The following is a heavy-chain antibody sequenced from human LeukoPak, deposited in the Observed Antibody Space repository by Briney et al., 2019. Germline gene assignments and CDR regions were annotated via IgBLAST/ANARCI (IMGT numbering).Heavy chain of an antibody. D-gene: IGHD4-17*01. J-gene: IGHJ4*02. Sequence: GESLKISCKGSGYSFTSYYMHWVRQAPGQGLEWMGIINPSGGSTSYAQKFQGRVTMTRDTSTSTVYMELSSLRSEDTAVYYCARYYGVNFDYWGQGTLVTVSS. CDR1: GYSFTSYY. V-gene: IGHV1-46*01. CDR2: INPSGGST. CDR3: ARYYGVNFDY.